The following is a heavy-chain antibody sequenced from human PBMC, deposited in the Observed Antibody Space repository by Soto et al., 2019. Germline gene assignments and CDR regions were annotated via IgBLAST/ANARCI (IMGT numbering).Heavy chain of an antibody. Sequence: GGSLRLSCAASGFTFSTYTMNWVRQAPGKGLEWVSAIIGSNGKTLYADSVKGRFTISRDISKNMLFLETNSLRADDTAVYYCAKDRRPDGIWTFDYWGQGTLVTSPQ. CDR3: AKDRRPDGIWTFDY. CDR2: IIGSNGKT. CDR1: GFTFSTYT. V-gene: IGHV3-23*01. J-gene: IGHJ4*02. D-gene: IGHD3-9*01.